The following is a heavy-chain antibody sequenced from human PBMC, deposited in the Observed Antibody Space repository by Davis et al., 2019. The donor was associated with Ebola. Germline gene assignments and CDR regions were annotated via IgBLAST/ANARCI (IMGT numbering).Heavy chain of an antibody. CDR1: GFTFSSYG. Sequence: PGGSLRLSCAASGFTFSSYGMHWVRQAPGKGLEWVAVISYDGSNKYYADSVKGRFTISRDNSKNTLYLQMNSLRAEETAVYYCAKEEYYYDSSGYPHWGQGTLVTVSS. V-gene: IGHV3-30*18. CDR2: ISYDGSNK. D-gene: IGHD3-22*01. J-gene: IGHJ4*02. CDR3: AKEEYYYDSSGYPH.